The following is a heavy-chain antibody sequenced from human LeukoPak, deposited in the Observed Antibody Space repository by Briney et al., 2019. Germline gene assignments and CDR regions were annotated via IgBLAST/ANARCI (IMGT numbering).Heavy chain of an antibody. Sequence: ASVKVSCKASGYTFTGHYVHWVRQAPGQGLEWMGWIDPSSGGTNSAQKFQGRVTMARDTSITTVYMELSSLTSDDTAISFCARDRIAPAGSIIDYWGQGTLVTVSS. CDR3: ARDRIAPAGSIIDY. V-gene: IGHV1-2*02. CDR2: IDPSSGGT. CDR1: GYTFTGHY. J-gene: IGHJ4*02. D-gene: IGHD6-13*01.